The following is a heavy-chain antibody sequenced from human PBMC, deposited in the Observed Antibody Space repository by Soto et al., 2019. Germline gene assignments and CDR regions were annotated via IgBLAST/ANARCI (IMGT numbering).Heavy chain of an antibody. D-gene: IGHD3-9*01. CDR1: GYIFTGYH. Sequence: ASVKVSCKASGYIFTGYHIHWVLQAPGRGLEWMGWINPNSGDTEYAQNFQGRVTMTRDTSFNLVYMEMSGLMSDDTAVYYCAWDARGTRGFDEMDIWGQGTTVTVSS. CDR3: AWDARGTRGFDEMDI. V-gene: IGHV1-2*02. J-gene: IGHJ6*02. CDR2: INPNSGDT.